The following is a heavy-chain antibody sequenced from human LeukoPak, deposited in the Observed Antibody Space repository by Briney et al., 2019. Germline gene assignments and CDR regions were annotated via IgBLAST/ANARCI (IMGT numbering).Heavy chain of an antibody. D-gene: IGHD3-22*01. CDR2: ISSSSSTI. J-gene: IGHJ3*02. Sequence: GGSLRLSCAASGFTFSSYSMNWVRQAPGKGLAWVSYISSSSSTIYYADSVKGRFTISRDNAKNSLYLQMNSLRAEDTAVYYCARGEDPGAYYYDSSGYEGHAFDIWGQGTMVTVSS. V-gene: IGHV3-48*04. CDR3: ARGEDPGAYYYDSSGYEGHAFDI. CDR1: GFTFSSYS.